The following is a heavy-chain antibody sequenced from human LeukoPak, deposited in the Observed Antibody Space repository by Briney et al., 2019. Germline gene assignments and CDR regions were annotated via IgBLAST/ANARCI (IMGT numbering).Heavy chain of an antibody. CDR1: GFSFSSYS. CDR2: ISTNANYM. Sequence: GGSLRLSCAASGFSFSSYSMNWVRQAPGKGLEWVSSISTNANYMYYADSVKGRFTISRDNARNSLYLQMTSLRAEDTAVYYCARQYYYGSGSFFFDFWGQGTPVTVSS. J-gene: IGHJ4*02. V-gene: IGHV3-21*01. CDR3: ARQYYYGSGSFFFDF. D-gene: IGHD3-10*01.